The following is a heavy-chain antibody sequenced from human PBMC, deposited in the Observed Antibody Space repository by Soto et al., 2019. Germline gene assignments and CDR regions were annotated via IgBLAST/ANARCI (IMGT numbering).Heavy chain of an antibody. CDR3: ARVGRVFGVVGAFDI. Sequence: GGSLRLSCAASGFTFSSYSMNWVRQAPGKGLEWVSSISSSSSYIYYADSVKGRFTISRDNAKNSLYLQMNSLRAEDTAVYYCARVGRVFGVVGAFDIWGQGTMVTVSS. D-gene: IGHD3-3*01. CDR1: GFTFSSYS. V-gene: IGHV3-21*01. J-gene: IGHJ3*02. CDR2: ISSSSSYI.